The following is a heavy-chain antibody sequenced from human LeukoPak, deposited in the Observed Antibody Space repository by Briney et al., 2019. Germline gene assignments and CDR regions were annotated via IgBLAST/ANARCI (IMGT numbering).Heavy chain of an antibody. D-gene: IGHD3-9*01. CDR3: ANTADYDILTGYLDY. Sequence: GGSLRLSCAASGFTFSSYSMNWVRQAPGKGLEWVSSISSSSSYIYYADSVKGRFTISRDNSKNTLYLQMNSLRAEDTAVYYCANTADYDILTGYLDYWGQGTLVTVSS. V-gene: IGHV3-21*04. J-gene: IGHJ4*02. CDR1: GFTFSSYS. CDR2: ISSSSSYI.